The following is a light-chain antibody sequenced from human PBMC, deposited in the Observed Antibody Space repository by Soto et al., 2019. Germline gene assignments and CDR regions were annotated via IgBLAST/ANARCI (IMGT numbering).Light chain of an antibody. CDR1: QSISSW. V-gene: IGKV1-5*03. Sequence: DIQMTPSPSTLSASVGDRVTITCRASQSISSWLAWYQLKPGKAPKLLSYKASSLESGDPSRFSGSGSGTEFPLPISSLQPDDFATYHCQQYNSYSWTFGQGTKVEIK. J-gene: IGKJ1*01. CDR3: QQYNSYSWT. CDR2: KAS.